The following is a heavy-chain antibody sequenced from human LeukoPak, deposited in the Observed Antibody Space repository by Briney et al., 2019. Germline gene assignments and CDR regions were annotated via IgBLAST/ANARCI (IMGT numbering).Heavy chain of an antibody. CDR2: IFYSGRT. CDR3: ERAYNDDSSGYPPFEP. CDR1: GGSISSGGYY. Sequence: SRTLSLTCTVSGGSISSGGYYWGWIRQHPGKGLEWSGYIFYSGRTYYNPSFKSRVTISVDTSKNQFSLKLSAVTAADTAVYYCERAYNDDSSGYPPFEPWGQGTLVTVSS. J-gene: IGHJ5*02. D-gene: IGHD3-22*01. V-gene: IGHV4-31*03.